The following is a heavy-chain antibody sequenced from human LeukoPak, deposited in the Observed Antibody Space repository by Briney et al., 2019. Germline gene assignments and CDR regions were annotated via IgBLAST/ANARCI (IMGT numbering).Heavy chain of an antibody. CDR1: GFTFSSYG. CDR3: AKDPGHCSSTSCYLGFYYYYYGMDV. J-gene: IGHJ6*02. V-gene: IGHV3-30*18. Sequence: GGSLRLSCAASGFTFSSYGMHWVRQAPGKGLEWVAVISYDGSNKYYADSVKGRFTISRDNSKNTLYLQMNSLRAEDTAVYYCAKDPGHCSSTSCYLGFYYYYYGMDVWGQGTTVTVSS. CDR2: ISYDGSNK. D-gene: IGHD2-2*01.